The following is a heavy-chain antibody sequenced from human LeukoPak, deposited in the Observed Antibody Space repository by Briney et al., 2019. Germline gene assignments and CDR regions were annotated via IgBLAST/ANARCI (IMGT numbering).Heavy chain of an antibody. Sequence: GASVKVSCKASGYTFTGYYMHWVRQAPGQGLEWMGWINPNSGGTNYAQKFQGRVTMTRDTSISTAYMELSRLRSDDTAVYYCARADIVVVSWFDPWGQGTLVTVSS. J-gene: IGHJ5*02. CDR3: ARADIVVVSWFDP. V-gene: IGHV1-2*02. D-gene: IGHD2-2*01. CDR2: INPNSGGT. CDR1: GYTFTGYY.